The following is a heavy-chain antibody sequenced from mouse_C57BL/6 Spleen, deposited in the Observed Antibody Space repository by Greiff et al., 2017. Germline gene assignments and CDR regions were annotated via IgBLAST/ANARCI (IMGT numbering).Heavy chain of an antibody. CDR3: AREGNWDGGFAY. CDR1: RYTFTDYY. D-gene: IGHD4-1*02. J-gene: IGHJ3*01. V-gene: IGHV1-76*01. CDR2: IYPGSGNT. Sequence: QVQLKQSGAELVRPGASVKLSCKASRYTFTDYYINWVKQRPGQGLEWIARIYPGSGNTYYNEKFKGKATLTADKSSSTAYMQLSSLTSEDSAVYFCAREGNWDGGFAYWGQGTLVTVSA.